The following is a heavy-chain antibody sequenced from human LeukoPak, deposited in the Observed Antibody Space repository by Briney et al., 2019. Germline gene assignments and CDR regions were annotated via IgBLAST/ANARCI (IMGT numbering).Heavy chain of an antibody. CDR3: AREYSVTGDAFDI. Sequence: SETLSLTYTVSGGSISSYYWSWIRQPPGKGLEWIGYIYYSGSTNYNPSLKSRVTISVDTSKNQFSLKLSSVTAADTAVYYCAREYSVTGDAFDIWGQGTMVTVSS. V-gene: IGHV4-59*01. CDR2: IYYSGST. CDR1: GGSISSYY. D-gene: IGHD2-21*02. J-gene: IGHJ3*02.